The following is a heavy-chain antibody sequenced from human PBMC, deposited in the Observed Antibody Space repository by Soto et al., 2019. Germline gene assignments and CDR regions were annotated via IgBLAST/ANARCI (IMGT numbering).Heavy chain of an antibody. CDR3: ARGGVVVKYYYYGMDV. CDR1: GGTFSSYA. J-gene: IGHJ6*02. V-gene: IGHV1-69*13. D-gene: IGHD2-2*01. Sequence: SVKVSCKASGGTFSSYAISWVRQAPGQGLEWMGGIIPIFGTANYAQKFQGRVTITADESTSTAYMELSSLRSEDTAVYYCARGGVVVKYYYYGMDVWGQGTTVTVSS. CDR2: IIPIFGTA.